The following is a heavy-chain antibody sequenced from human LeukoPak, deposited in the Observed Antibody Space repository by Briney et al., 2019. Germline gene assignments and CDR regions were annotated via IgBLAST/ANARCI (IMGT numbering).Heavy chain of an antibody. D-gene: IGHD2-8*01. CDR1: GGSISSNSHY. V-gene: IGHV4-39*07. J-gene: IGHJ4*02. Sequence: PSETLSLTCTVSGGSISSNSHYWTWIRQPPGKGLEWIGSIHYSASTFYSPSLKSRVTISVDTSKSQFSLNLTSVTAAATTVYYCAREGKINDFDYWGRGILVTVSS. CDR3: AREGKINDFDY. CDR2: IHYSAST.